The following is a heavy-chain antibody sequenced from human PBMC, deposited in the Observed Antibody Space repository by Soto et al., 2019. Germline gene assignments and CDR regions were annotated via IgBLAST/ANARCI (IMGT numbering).Heavy chain of an antibody. D-gene: IGHD6-13*01. CDR1: GFTFSSYG. V-gene: IGHV3-30*18. CDR2: ISYDGSNK. Sequence: QVQLVESGGGVVQPGRSLRLSCAASGFTFSSYGMHWVRQAPGKGLEWVAVISYDGSNKYYADSVKGRFTISRDNSKNARYQKMNTRRAEDGAVDYWAKRRHPGISAAGTFDWWGRETLATVSS. CDR3: AKRRHPGISAAGTFDW. J-gene: IGHJ4*02.